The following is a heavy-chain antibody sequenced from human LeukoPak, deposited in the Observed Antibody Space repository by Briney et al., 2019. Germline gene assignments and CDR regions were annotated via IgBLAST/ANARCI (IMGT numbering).Heavy chain of an antibody. D-gene: IGHD3-22*01. CDR3: ARASTWVPGEDSSGYYYPYAFDL. CDR1: GFTFSSNV. Sequence: GGSLRLSCAAYGFTFSSNVMDWVRLAPGKGLEWVAAISHDGKNKYYADYVKGRFSISRDNSKNTLYLQMNSLRAEDTAVYYCARASTWVPGEDSSGYYYPYAFDLWGQGTMVTVSS. J-gene: IGHJ3*01. V-gene: IGHV3-30*04. CDR2: ISHDGKNK.